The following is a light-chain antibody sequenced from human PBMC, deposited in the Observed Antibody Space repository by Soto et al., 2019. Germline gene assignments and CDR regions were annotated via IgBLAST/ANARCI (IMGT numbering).Light chain of an antibody. CDR2: GHN. J-gene: IGLJ3*02. Sequence: QSVLTQPPSVSGAPGQRVTISCAGSPTNIGAGYDVHWYQHRPGTAPKLLVSGHNIRPFGVPDRFYGSKSGTSASLAITGLQAEDEADYYCQSYDSSLSGSGVFGGGTKLTVL. CDR3: QSYDSSLSGSGV. V-gene: IGLV1-40*01. CDR1: PTNIGAGYD.